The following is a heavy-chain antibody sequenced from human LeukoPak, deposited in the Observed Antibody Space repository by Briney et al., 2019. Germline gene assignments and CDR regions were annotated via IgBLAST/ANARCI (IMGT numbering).Heavy chain of an antibody. CDR3: ARDLGSGSYH. J-gene: IGHJ4*02. CDR1: GYTFTSYG. V-gene: IGHV1-18*01. CDR2: ISAYNGNT. D-gene: IGHD3-10*01. Sequence: AAAKVSCKASGYTFTSYGTSWGRPALGQGLEWMGWISAYNGNTNYAQKLQGRVTMTTDTSTSTAYMELRSLRSDDTAVYYCARDLGSGSYHWGQGTLVTVSS.